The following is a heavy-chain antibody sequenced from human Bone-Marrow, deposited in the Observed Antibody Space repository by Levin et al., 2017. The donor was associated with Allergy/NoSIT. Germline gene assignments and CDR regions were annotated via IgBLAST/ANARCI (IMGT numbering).Heavy chain of an antibody. V-gene: IGHV3-7*01. CDR2: VKPDGSEM. Sequence: GGSLRLSCAASEFTFSNYWMSWVRQAPGKGLEWVANVKPDGSEMYYVDSVKGRFTISRDNARNSLYLQMNNPRVEDTAVYYCSRWDYWGQGTLVTVS. J-gene: IGHJ4*02. CDR1: EFTFSNYW. CDR3: SRWDY.